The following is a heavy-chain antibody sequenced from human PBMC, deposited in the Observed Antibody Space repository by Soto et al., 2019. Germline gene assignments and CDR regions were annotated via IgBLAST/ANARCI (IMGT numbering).Heavy chain of an antibody. D-gene: IGHD3-3*01. J-gene: IGHJ4*02. CDR1: GFTFSSYA. V-gene: IGHV3-23*01. CDR2: ISGSGGST. Sequence: GGSLRLSCAASGFTFSSYAMSWVRQAPGKGLEWVSAISGSGGSTYYADSVKGRFTISRDNSKNTLYLQMNSLRAEDTAVYYCADVPYDFWSGSPYFYFDYWGREPWSPSPQ. CDR3: ADVPYDFWSGSPYFYFDY.